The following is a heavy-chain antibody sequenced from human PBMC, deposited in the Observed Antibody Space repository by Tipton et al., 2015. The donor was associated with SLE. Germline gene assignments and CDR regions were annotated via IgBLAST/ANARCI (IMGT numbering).Heavy chain of an antibody. CDR3: ATSIAVAGDAFDI. D-gene: IGHD6-13*01. J-gene: IGHJ3*02. CDR1: VGSLSTINYY. CDR2: IYYSGNT. Sequence: TLSLTCTVSVGSLSTINYYWGWIRQPPGKGLEWIGNIYYSGNTHYNPSLKSRVTISVDTSINQFSLTLKSVTAADTAVYYCATSIAVAGDAFDIWGQGTMVTVSS. V-gene: IGHV4-39*01.